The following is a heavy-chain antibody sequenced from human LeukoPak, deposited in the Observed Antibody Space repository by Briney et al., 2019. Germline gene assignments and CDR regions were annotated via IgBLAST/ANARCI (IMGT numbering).Heavy chain of an antibody. CDR2: INPNSGGT. CDR1: GYTFTGYY. D-gene: IGHD6-13*01. V-gene: IGHV1-2*02. CDR3: ARVRRITAGGYYYMDV. J-gene: IGHJ6*03. Sequence: ASVKVSCKASGYTFTGYYMHWVRQAPGQGLEWMGWINPNSGGTNYAQKFQGRVTMTRDTSISTAYMELSRLRSDDTAVFYCARVRRITAGGYYYMDVWGKGTTVTVSS.